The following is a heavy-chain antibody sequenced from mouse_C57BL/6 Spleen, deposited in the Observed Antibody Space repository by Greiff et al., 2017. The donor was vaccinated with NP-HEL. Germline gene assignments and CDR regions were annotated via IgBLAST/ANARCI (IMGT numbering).Heavy chain of an antibody. CDR2: IDPEGGET. V-gene: IGHV14-2*01. CDR1: GFNFTDYY. D-gene: IGHD1-1*01. Sequence: VQLQQSGAELVKPGASVKLSCKASGFNFTDYYMHWVKQRTEQGLEWIGRIDPEGGETKYAPKFQGKATITADTSSNTAYLQLSSLTSEDTAVYYCASTYGSCPLDYWGQGTSVTVSS. J-gene: IGHJ4*01. CDR3: ASTYGSCPLDY.